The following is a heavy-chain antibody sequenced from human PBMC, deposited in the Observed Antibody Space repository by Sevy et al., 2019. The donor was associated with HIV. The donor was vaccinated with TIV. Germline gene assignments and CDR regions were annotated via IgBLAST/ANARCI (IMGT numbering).Heavy chain of an antibody. V-gene: IGHV5-51*01. Sequence: GESLKISCKGSGYSFTSYWIGWVRQMPGKGLEWMGIIYPGDSDTRYSPSFQGRVTISADKSISTAYLQWSSLKASDTAMYYCATSIAVAGHGSYYYGMDVWGQGTTVTVSS. D-gene: IGHD6-19*01. CDR3: ATSIAVAGHGSYYYGMDV. CDR2: IYPGDSDT. J-gene: IGHJ6*02. CDR1: GYSFTSYW.